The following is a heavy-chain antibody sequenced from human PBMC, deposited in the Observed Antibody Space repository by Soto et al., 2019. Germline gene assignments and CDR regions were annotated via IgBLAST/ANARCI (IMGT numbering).Heavy chain of an antibody. V-gene: IGHV4-4*07. D-gene: IGHD1-26*01. CDR3: AREKVGTTHFDY. CDR2: IYTSGST. Sequence: SETLSLTCTVSGGSISSYYWSWIRQPAGKGLEWIGRIYTSGSTNYNPSLKSRVTMSVDTSKNQFSLKLSSVTVEDTAVYYCAREKVGTTHFDYWGQGTPVTVSS. J-gene: IGHJ4*02. CDR1: GGSISSYY.